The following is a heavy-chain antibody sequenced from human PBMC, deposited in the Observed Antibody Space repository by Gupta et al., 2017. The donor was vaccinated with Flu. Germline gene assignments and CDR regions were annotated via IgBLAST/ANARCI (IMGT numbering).Heavy chain of an antibody. D-gene: IGHD1-1*01. V-gene: IGHV3-7*01. CDR2: INQDGTNK. Sequence: EVQLVESGGGLVQPGGSLRLSCAASGFSFSDYWVNWGSQAPGKGLEWGANINQDGTNKNYGDSLNGRFTVSRDNANTSLYTQVDSLRAEDAYFDFCARNRRWERVDDGGQGTLVTVSP. CDR1: GFSFSDYW. CDR3: ARNRRWERVDD. J-gene: IGHJ4*02.